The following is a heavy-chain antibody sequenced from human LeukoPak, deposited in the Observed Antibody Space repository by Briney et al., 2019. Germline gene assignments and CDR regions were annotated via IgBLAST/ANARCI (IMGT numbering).Heavy chain of an antibody. CDR1: GGSISSSSYY. Sequence: SETLSLTCTVSGGSISSSSYYWGWIRQPPGKGLEWIGSIYYSGSTYYNPSLKSRVTISVDTSKNQFSLKLSSVTAADTAVYYCARGRAVAGMGDYWGQGTLVTVSS. V-gene: IGHV4-39*01. J-gene: IGHJ4*02. D-gene: IGHD6-19*01. CDR2: IYYSGST. CDR3: ARGRAVAGMGDY.